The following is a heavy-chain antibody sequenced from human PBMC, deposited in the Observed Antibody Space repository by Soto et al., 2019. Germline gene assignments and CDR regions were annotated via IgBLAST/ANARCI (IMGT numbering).Heavy chain of an antibody. CDR1: GGSISSYY. CDR2: IYYTGYT. J-gene: IGHJ4*02. Sequence: SETLSLTCTVSGGSISSYYWSWIRQPPGKGLEWIGYIYYTGYTNYNPSLKSRVTISVDTSKNQFSLNVSSVTAADTAVYYCARVKWFGESGFDYWGQGTLVTVS. V-gene: IGHV4-59*01. CDR3: ARVKWFGESGFDY. D-gene: IGHD3-10*01.